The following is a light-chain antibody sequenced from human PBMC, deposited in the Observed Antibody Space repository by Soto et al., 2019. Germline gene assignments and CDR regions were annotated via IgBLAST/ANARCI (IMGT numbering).Light chain of an antibody. CDR3: QQYGSSPFT. CDR1: QSLTASD. CDR2: DAS. Sequence: EIVLTQSPGTLSLSPGERATLSCRASQSLTASDVAWYQQKPGQAPKLLIYDASIRDTGIPDRFSGSGSGTDFTLNISSLEPEDFAMFYCQQYGSSPFTFGPGTKVDFK. V-gene: IGKV3-20*01. J-gene: IGKJ3*01.